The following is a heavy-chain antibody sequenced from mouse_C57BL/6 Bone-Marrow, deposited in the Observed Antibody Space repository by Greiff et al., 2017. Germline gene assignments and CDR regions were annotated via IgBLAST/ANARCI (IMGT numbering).Heavy chain of an antibody. D-gene: IGHD2-3*01. Sequence: VQLKESGAELVRPGASVKLSCKASGYTFTDYYINWVKQRPGQGLEWIARIYPGSGNTYYNEKFKGKATLTAEKSSSTAYMQLSSLTSEDSAVYFCARVEWLLPYYFDYWGQGTTLTVSS. CDR3: ARVEWLLPYYFDY. J-gene: IGHJ2*01. V-gene: IGHV1-76*01. CDR1: GYTFTDYY. CDR2: IYPGSGNT.